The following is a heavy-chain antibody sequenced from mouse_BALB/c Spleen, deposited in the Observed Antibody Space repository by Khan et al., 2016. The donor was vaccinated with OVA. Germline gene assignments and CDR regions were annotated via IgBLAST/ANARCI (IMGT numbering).Heavy chain of an antibody. D-gene: IGHD2-2*01. CDR1: GYTFTSYW. CDR2: INPRSGYA. Sequence: QVQLKASGAELAKPGASVKMSCKATGYTFTSYWIHWIKQRPGQGLEWIGYINPRSGYAEYNQKFKDKATLTADKSSTTAYMQLSSLTSEDSAVXFCAPWLQEDYWGQGATLTVSS. J-gene: IGHJ2*01. CDR3: APWLQEDY. V-gene: IGHV1-7*01.